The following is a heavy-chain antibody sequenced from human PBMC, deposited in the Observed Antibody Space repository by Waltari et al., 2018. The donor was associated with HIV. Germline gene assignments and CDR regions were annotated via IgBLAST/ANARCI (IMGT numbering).Heavy chain of an antibody. J-gene: IGHJ4*02. CDR2: ISSSGSTI. Sequence: EVQLVESRGGLVQPGGSLRLSCAASGFTFSSYEMNWVRQAPGKGLEWVSYISSSGSTIYYADSVKGRFTISRDNAKNSLYLQMNSLRAEDTAVYYCARDWGSGSYRWGQGTLVTVSS. V-gene: IGHV3-48*03. CDR1: GFTFSSYE. D-gene: IGHD3-10*01. CDR3: ARDWGSGSYR.